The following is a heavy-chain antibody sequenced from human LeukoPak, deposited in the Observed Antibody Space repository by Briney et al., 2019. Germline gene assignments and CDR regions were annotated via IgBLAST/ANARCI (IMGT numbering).Heavy chain of an antibody. Sequence: ASVKVSCKASGYTFTGYYMHWVRQAPGQGLEWMGWINPNNGGTNDAQKFQGRVTMTRDTSISTAYMELSRLRSDDAAVYYCARGNYYDSSGYYYNWFDPWGQGTLVTVSS. J-gene: IGHJ5*02. CDR3: ARGNYYDSSGYYYNWFDP. CDR1: GYTFTGYY. CDR2: INPNNGGT. D-gene: IGHD3-22*01. V-gene: IGHV1-2*02.